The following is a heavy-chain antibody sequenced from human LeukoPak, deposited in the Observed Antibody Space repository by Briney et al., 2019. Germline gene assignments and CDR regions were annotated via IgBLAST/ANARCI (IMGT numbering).Heavy chain of an antibody. CDR1: GFTFSSYS. D-gene: IGHD3-22*01. V-gene: IGHV3-21*01. CDR2: ISRSSNYK. Sequence: GGSLRLSCAASGFTFSSYSMNWVRQAPGKGLEWVSSISRSSNYKYYADPVKGRFTISRDNAKNSLYLQMNSLRAEDTALYYCVSSRYDSSGYYGIIGYWGQGTLVTVSS. J-gene: IGHJ4*02. CDR3: VSSRYDSSGYYGIIGY.